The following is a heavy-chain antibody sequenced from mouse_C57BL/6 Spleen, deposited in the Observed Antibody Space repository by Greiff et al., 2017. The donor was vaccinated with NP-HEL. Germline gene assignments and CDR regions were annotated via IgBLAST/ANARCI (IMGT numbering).Heavy chain of an antibody. CDR1: GYTFTSSS. Sequence: VQLQQPGTELVKPGASVKLSCTASGYTFTSSSMHWVKQRPGQGLEWIGNINPSNGGTTYNEKFKRKATLTVDNSSNTAYMQLSSLTSEDSAVYYCAREDYDYFDYWGKGTTLTVSS. CDR2: INPSNGGT. J-gene: IGHJ2*01. D-gene: IGHD2-4*01. V-gene: IGHV1-53*01. CDR3: AREDYDYFDY.